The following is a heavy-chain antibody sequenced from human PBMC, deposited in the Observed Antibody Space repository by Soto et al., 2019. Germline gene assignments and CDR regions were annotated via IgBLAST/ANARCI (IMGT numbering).Heavy chain of an antibody. J-gene: IGHJ6*02. Sequence: EVQLVESGGGLVQPGGYLRISCAASGLTVSTNYMSWVRQAPGKGLEWVSIIYYGGTTYYADSVKGRFTISRDDSKNPLYLQMHSLRAEDTAVYYCARDYDTSRGDLAYYGIDVWGQGTTVTVSS. CDR3: ARDYDTSRGDLAYYGIDV. D-gene: IGHD3-9*01. CDR2: IYYGGTT. CDR1: GLTVSTNY. V-gene: IGHV3-66*01.